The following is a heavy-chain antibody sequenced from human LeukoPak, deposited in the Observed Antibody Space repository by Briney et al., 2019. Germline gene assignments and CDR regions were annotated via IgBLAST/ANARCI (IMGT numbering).Heavy chain of an antibody. Sequence: PGGSLRLSCAASGFTFSSYVMSWVRQAPGKGLEWVSAISGSGGSTYYADSVKGRFTISRDNSKDTLFLQMNSLRAEDTAVYYCAKGWTKSDYWGQGTLVTVSS. CDR3: AKGWTKSDY. J-gene: IGHJ4*02. V-gene: IGHV3-23*01. D-gene: IGHD3/OR15-3a*01. CDR1: GFTFSSYV. CDR2: ISGSGGST.